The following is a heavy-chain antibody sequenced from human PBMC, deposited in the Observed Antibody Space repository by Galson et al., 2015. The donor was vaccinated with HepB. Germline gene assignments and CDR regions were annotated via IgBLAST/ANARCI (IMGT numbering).Heavy chain of an antibody. Sequence: LRLSCAASGSTFDSYAMSWVRQDPVKGLEWVSSISGSGGSLYYPDSVKGRFTISRDNSKNTLYLQMNSLRAEDSALYYCARGIGGEPFDYWGQGTLVTVSS. CDR3: ARGIGGEPFDY. D-gene: IGHD2-21*01. CDR1: GSTFDSYA. J-gene: IGHJ4*02. CDR2: ISGSGGSL. V-gene: IGHV3-23*01.